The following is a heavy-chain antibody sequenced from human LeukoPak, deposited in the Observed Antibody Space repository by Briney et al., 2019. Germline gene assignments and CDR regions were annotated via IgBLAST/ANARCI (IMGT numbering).Heavy chain of an antibody. CDR2: IYYSGST. J-gene: IGHJ4*02. Sequence: PSETLSLTCIVSGGSISSGGYYWSWIRQHPGKGLEWIGYIYYSGSTYYNPSLKSRVTTSVDTSKNQFSLKLSSVTAADTAVYYCARAFYSGYYFDYWGQGTLVTVSS. V-gene: IGHV4-31*03. D-gene: IGHD2-21*01. CDR3: ARAFYSGYYFDY. CDR1: GGSISSGGYY.